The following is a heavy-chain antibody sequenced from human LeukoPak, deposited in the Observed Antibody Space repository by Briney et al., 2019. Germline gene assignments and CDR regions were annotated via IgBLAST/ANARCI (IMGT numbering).Heavy chain of an antibody. CDR3: AKQAGWGGYFSFLPFDF. Sequence: PGGSLRLSCAASGFTFSYYGLSWVRQAPGKGLEWVSGFGHNGDITYSDSVKGRFTISRDNSKNTLFLQMNSLRADDTAVYFCAKQAGWGGYFSFLPFDFWGRGTLVTVSS. D-gene: IGHD3-3*01. J-gene: IGHJ4*02. CDR2: FGHNGDIT. CDR1: GFTFSYYG. V-gene: IGHV3-23*01.